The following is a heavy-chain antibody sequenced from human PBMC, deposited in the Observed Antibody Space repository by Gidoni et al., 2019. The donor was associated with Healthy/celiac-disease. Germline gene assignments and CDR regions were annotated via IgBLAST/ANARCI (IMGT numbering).Heavy chain of an antibody. CDR3: ARRWLNYDILTGYYRGWFDP. J-gene: IGHJ5*02. CDR2: IYYSGST. Sequence: ETLSLTCTVSGGSISSSSYYWGWIRQPPGKGLEWIGSIYYSGSTYYNPSLKSRVTISVDTSKNQFSLKLSSVTAADTAVYYCARRWLNYDILTGYYRGWFDPWGQGTLVTVSS. CDR1: GGSISSSSYY. D-gene: IGHD3-9*01. V-gene: IGHV4-39*01.